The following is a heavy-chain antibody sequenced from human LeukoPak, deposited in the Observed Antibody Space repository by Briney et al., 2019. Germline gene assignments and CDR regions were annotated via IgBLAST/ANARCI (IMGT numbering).Heavy chain of an antibody. CDR1: GGTFSSYA. J-gene: IGHJ6*04. D-gene: IGHD3-10*01. V-gene: IGHV1-69*06. CDR2: IIPIFGTA. Sequence: ASVKVSCEASGGTFSSYAISWVRQAPGQGLEWMGGIIPIFGTANYAQKFQGRVTITADKSTSTAYMELSSLRSEDTAVYYCARDDYYGSGSYYGYYYGMDVWGKGTTVTVSS. CDR3: ARDDYYGSGSYYGYYYGMDV.